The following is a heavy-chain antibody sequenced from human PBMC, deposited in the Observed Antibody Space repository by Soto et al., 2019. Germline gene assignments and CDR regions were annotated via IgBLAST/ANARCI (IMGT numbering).Heavy chain of an antibody. D-gene: IGHD5-12*01. CDR1: GGSISSYY. CDR2: IHYSGST. J-gene: IGHJ4*01. Sequence: QVQLQESGPGLVKPSETLSLTCSVSGGSISSYYWSWIRQPPGKGLEWIGYIHYSGSTNYNPSLKSRVTISVDTPKNQFSLKLSSVTAADTAVYYCAREGRDGYNPFDYWGHGTLVTVSS. V-gene: IGHV4-59*01. CDR3: AREGRDGYNPFDY.